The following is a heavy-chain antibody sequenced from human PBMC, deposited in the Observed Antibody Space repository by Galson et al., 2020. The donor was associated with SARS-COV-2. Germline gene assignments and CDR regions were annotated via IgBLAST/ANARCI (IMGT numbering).Heavy chain of an antibody. D-gene: IGHD4-17*01. J-gene: IGHJ6*02. Sequence: ASVKVSCKASGYTFTSYGISWVRQAPGQGLEWMGWISAYNGNTNYAQKLQGRVTMTTDTSTSTAYMELRSLRSDDTAVYYCARDRYGDYIRGYYYYGMDVWGQGTTVTVSS. CDR1: GYTFTSYG. V-gene: IGHV1-18*04. CDR2: ISAYNGNT. CDR3: ARDRYGDYIRGYYYYGMDV.